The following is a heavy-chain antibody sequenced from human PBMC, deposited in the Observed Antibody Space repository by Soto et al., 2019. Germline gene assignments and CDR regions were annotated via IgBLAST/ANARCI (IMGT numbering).Heavy chain of an antibody. CDR2: ISSSSSTI. CDR3: ASHIAVAGNYY. Sequence: EVQLVESGGGLVQPGGSLRLSCAASGFTFSSYSMNWVRQAPGKGLEWVSYISSSSSTIYYADSVKGRFTISRDNAKNSLYLQMNSLIAEDTAVYYCASHIAVAGNYYWGQGTLVTVSS. V-gene: IGHV3-48*01. J-gene: IGHJ4*02. CDR1: GFTFSSYS. D-gene: IGHD6-19*01.